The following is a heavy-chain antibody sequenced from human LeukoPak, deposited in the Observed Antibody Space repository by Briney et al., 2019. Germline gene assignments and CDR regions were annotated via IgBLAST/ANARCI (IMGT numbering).Heavy chain of an antibody. CDR1: GFTVSSNY. CDR3: AREERTVTYFDY. D-gene: IGHD4-17*01. J-gene: IGHJ4*02. CDR2: ISSSSSYI. Sequence: GGSLRLSCAASGFTVSSNYMSWVRQAPGKGLEWVSSISSSSSYIYYADSVKGRFTISRDNAKNSLYLQMNSLRAEDTAVYYCAREERTVTYFDYWGQGTLVTVSS. V-gene: IGHV3-21*01.